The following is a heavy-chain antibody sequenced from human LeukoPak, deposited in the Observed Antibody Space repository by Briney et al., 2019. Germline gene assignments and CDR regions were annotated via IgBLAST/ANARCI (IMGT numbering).Heavy chain of an antibody. D-gene: IGHD6-19*01. CDR2: ISHRGGST. CDR3: AKDRPINDGWGYSMDV. CDR1: GFTFDNYA. J-gene: IGHJ6*02. V-gene: IGHV3-23*01. Sequence: PGGSLRLSCAASGFTFDNYAMSWVRQAPGKGLEWVSVISHRGGSTYYADSVKGRFTISRDNSRNTSYLQMNSLRAEDTAVYYCAKDRPINDGWGYSMDVWGQGTTVTVSS.